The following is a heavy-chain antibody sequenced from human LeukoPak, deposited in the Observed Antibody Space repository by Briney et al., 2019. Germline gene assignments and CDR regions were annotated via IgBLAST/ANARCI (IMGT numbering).Heavy chain of an antibody. CDR3: ARTDRETNYYYYGMDV. J-gene: IGHJ6*02. D-gene: IGHD1/OR15-1a*01. CDR1: GGSISSGDYY. V-gene: IGHV4-30-4*01. CDR2: IYYSGST. Sequence: SETLSLTCTVSGGSISSGDYYWSWIRQPPGKGLEWIGYIYYSGSTYYNPSFKSRVTISVDTSKNQFSLKLSSVTAADTAVYYCARTDRETNYYYYGMDVWGQGTTVTVSS.